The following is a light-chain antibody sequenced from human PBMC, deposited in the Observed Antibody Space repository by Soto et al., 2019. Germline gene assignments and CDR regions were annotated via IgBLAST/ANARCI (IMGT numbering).Light chain of an antibody. CDR1: QSVINNF. V-gene: IGKV3-20*01. CDR2: GVS. Sequence: IVMTQSPATLSVSXGERATVSCRANQSVINNFLAWYQQKTXQATRLLIYGVSNRDTGITERFSGSGYGKDLNITISRLEPEDFAVYDCQQYGSSGTFGQGTKVDIK. J-gene: IGKJ1*01. CDR3: QQYGSSGT.